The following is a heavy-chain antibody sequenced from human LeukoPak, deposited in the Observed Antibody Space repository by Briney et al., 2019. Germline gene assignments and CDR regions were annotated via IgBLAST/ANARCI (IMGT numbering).Heavy chain of an antibody. CDR1: GGSISSYY. J-gene: IGHJ4*02. CDR2: IYHSGST. V-gene: IGHV4-59*06. CDR3: ARVPPTDYGDPYGFDY. Sequence: SETLSLTCTVSGGSISSYYWSWIRQPPGKGLEWIGYIYHSGSTYYNPSLKSRVTISVDTSKNQFSLKLSSVTAADTAVYYCARVPPTDYGDPYGFDYWGQGTLVTVSS. D-gene: IGHD4-17*01.